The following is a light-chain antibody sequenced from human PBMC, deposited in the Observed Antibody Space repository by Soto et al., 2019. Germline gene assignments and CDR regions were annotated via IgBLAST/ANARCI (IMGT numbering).Light chain of an antibody. V-gene: IGLV1-40*01. Sequence: QSVLTQPPSVSGAPGQRVTISCTGGSSNIGAGYDVHWYQHLPGTAPKRLIYGNSNRPSGVPDRFSGSKSGTSASLAITGLQAEDEADYYCQSYDSSLSGWGVFGGGTKLAVL. CDR3: QSYDSSLSGWGV. CDR1: SSNIGAGYD. CDR2: GNS. J-gene: IGLJ2*01.